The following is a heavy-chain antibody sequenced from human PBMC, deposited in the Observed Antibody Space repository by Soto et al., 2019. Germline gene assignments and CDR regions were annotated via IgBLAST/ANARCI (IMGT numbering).Heavy chain of an antibody. J-gene: IGHJ5*02. CDR1: GVSFSGYY. V-gene: IGHV4-34*01. CDR2: INHSGST. Sequence: SETLSLTCAVFGVSFSGYYWNWIRQPPGKGLEWIGEINHSGSTNYNPSLKSRLTISVDTSKNQFSLKLSSVTAADTAVYYCARGGTGTTGTTTADWFDPWGQGTLVTVSS. CDR3: ARGGTGTTGTTTADWFDP. D-gene: IGHD1-1*01.